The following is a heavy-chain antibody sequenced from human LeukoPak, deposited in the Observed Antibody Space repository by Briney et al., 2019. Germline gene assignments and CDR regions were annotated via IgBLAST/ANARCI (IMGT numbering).Heavy chain of an antibody. CDR2: ISAYNGNT. CDR3: ARVPRTGYLNYYYYGMDV. Sequence: KVSCKASGYTFTSYCISWVRQAPGQGLEWMGWISAYNGNTNYAQKLQGRVTMTTDTSTSTAYMELRSLRSDDTAVYYCARVPRTGYLNYYYYGMDVWGQGTTVTVSS. D-gene: IGHD3/OR15-3a*01. CDR1: GYTFTSYC. V-gene: IGHV1-18*01. J-gene: IGHJ6*02.